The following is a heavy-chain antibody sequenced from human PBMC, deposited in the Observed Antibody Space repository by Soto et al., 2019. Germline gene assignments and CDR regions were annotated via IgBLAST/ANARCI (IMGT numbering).Heavy chain of an antibody. Sequence: PGGSLRLSCAASGFTFSNAWMSWVRQAPGKGLEWVGRIKRETDGGTTDYAAPVKGRFTISRDDSKNTLYLQMNSLKTEDTAVYYSFDFWGQGTLVTVSS. V-gene: IGHV3-15*01. CDR3: FDF. CDR1: GFTFSNAW. J-gene: IGHJ4*02. CDR2: IKRETDGGTT.